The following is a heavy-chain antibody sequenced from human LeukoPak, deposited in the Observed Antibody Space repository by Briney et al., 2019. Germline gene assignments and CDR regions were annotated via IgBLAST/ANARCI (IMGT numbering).Heavy chain of an antibody. Sequence: SETLSLTCTVSGGSISSGGYYWSWIRQHPGKGLEWIGCIYYSGSTYYNPSLKSRVTISVDTSKNQFSLKLSSVTAADTAVYYCARTSGYSGYDLGYWGQGTLVTVSS. CDR2: IYYSGST. D-gene: IGHD5-12*01. CDR1: GGSISSGGYY. V-gene: IGHV4-31*03. J-gene: IGHJ4*02. CDR3: ARTSGYSGYDLGY.